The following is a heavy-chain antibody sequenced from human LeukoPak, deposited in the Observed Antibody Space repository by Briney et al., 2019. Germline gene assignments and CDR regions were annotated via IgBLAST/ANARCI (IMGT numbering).Heavy chain of an antibody. CDR1: GGAFSSYA. CDR3: ASHSGYDVR. J-gene: IGHJ3*01. Sequence: GASVKVSCKASGGAFSSYAISWVRQAPGQGLEWMGRIIPILGIANYAQKFQGRVTITADKSTSTAYMELSSLRSEDTAVYYCASHSGYDVRWGQGTMVTVSS. CDR2: IIPILGIA. D-gene: IGHD5-12*01. V-gene: IGHV1-69*04.